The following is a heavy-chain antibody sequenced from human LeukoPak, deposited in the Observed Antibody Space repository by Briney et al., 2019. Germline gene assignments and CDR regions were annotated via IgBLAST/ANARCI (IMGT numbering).Heavy chain of an antibody. J-gene: IGHJ4*02. D-gene: IGHD3-22*01. CDR2: ISGSGGST. V-gene: IGHV3-23*01. CDR1: GFTFSSYA. Sequence: GGSLRLSCAASGFTFSSYAMSWVRQAPGKGLEWVSAISGSGGSTYYADSVKGRFTISRDNSKNTLYLQMNSLRAEDTAVYYCAKGPTAVVVGGSSGYHLDYWGQGTLDTVSS. CDR3: AKGPTAVVVGGSSGYHLDY.